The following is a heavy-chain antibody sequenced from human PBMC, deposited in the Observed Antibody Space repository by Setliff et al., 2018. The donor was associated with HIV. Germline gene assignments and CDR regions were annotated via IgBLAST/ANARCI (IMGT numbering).Heavy chain of an antibody. CDR1: GGSFSGYY. V-gene: IGHV4-34*01. J-gene: IGHJ1*01. Sequence: PSETLSLTCAVYGGSFSGYYWSGIRQPPGKGLEWIGEINHSGSTNSNPSLKSRVTISVDTSKTQFSLKLSSVTAADTAVYYCATSMGASPYIRHWGQGTLVTVSS. CDR3: ATSMGASPYIRH. D-gene: IGHD1-26*01. CDR2: INHSGST.